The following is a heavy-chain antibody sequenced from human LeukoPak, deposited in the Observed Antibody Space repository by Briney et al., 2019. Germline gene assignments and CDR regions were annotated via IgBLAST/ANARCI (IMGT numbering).Heavy chain of an antibody. CDR2: MNPNSGNT. CDR1: GDTFTSYD. D-gene: IGHD3-10*01. Sequence: ASVKVSCKTSGDTFTSYDMNWVRQATGQGLEWMGWMNPNSGNTVYAQKFRGRVTMTGGTSTSTAYMELSSLRSEDTAVYYCARGGTLVQGVTILYGMDVWGQGTTVTVSS. CDR3: ARGGTLVQGVTILYGMDV. J-gene: IGHJ6*02. V-gene: IGHV1-8*01.